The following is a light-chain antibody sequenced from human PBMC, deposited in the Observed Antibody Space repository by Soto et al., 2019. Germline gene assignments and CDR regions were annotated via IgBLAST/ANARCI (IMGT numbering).Light chain of an antibody. CDR1: KSVSSN. CDR3: QQYNNWPWT. CDR2: GAS. V-gene: IGKV3-15*01. Sequence: EIVMTQSPATLSVSPGERATLSCRASKSVSSNLAWYQQKPGQAPRLLIYGASTRATGIPARFSGSGSGTEFTLTISSLQSEDFAVYDCQQYNNWPWTFGQGTKVEIQ. J-gene: IGKJ1*01.